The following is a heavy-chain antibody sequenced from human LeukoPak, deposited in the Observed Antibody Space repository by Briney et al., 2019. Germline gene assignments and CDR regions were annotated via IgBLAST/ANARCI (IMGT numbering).Heavy chain of an antibody. CDR1: GGSISSSSYY. CDR3: ARITRVLLWFGEFHNWFDP. J-gene: IGHJ5*02. CDR2: IYYSGST. Sequence: SETLSLTCTVSGGSISSSSYYWGWIRQPPGKGLEWIGSIYYSGSTCHNPSLKSRVTISVDTSKNQFSLKLSSVTAADTAVYYCARITRVLLWFGEFHNWFDPWGQGTLVTVSS. D-gene: IGHD3-10*01. V-gene: IGHV4-39*01.